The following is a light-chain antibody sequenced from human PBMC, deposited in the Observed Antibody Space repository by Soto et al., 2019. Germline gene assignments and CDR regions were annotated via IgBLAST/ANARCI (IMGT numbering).Light chain of an antibody. CDR3: ATWDDNLDAYV. CDR2: SNN. V-gene: IGLV1-44*01. CDR1: SSNIGSNT. Sequence: QSVLTQPPSASGTPGQRVSISCSGTSSNIGSNTVNWYQQFPGAAPRLVIFSNNQRPSGVPDRFSGSKSGTSASLDISGIHSADDTDYYCATWDDNLDAYVFGPGTKVTV. J-gene: IGLJ1*01.